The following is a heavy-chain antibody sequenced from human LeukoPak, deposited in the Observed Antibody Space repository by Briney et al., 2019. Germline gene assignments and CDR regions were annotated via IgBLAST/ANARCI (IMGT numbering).Heavy chain of an antibody. V-gene: IGHV3-7*01. Sequence: PGGSLRLSCTVSGFTFSSFWMSWVRQAPGKGLEWVANIKQDGSGKYYVDSVKGRFTISRDNAKDSLYLQLDSLRAEDTAVYYCARDPDCSNTGCSTPPFEYWGQGTLDTVSS. J-gene: IGHJ4*02. D-gene: IGHD2-2*02. CDR3: ARDPDCSNTGCSTPPFEY. CDR2: IKQDGSGK. CDR1: GFTFSSFW.